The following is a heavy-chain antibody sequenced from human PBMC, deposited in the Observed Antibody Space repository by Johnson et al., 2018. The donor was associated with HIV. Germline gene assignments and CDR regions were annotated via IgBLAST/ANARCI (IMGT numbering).Heavy chain of an antibody. CDR3: ARVRTTMILGFDI. Sequence: QVQLVESGGGVVQPGRSLRLSCAASGFTFSSYAMSWVRQAPGKGLEWVAVISYDGSNKYYADSVKGRFTISRDNSKNTLYLQMNSLRAEDTAVYYCARVRTTMILGFDIWGQGTMVTVSS. D-gene: IGHD3-22*01. J-gene: IGHJ3*02. CDR1: GFTFSSYA. CDR2: ISYDGSNK. V-gene: IGHV3-30*04.